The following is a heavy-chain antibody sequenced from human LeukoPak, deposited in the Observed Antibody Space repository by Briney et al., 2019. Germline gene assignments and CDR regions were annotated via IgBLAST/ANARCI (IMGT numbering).Heavy chain of an antibody. J-gene: IGHJ4*02. CDR2: ISGSGGST. Sequence: GGSLRLSCAASGFTFSSYAMSWVRQAPGKGLEWVSAISGSGGSTYNADSVKGRFTISRDNSKNTLDLQMDSLRAEDTAVYYCAKDVGGATRFLDYWGQGTLVTVSS. CDR1: GFTFSSYA. V-gene: IGHV3-23*01. CDR3: AKDVGGATRFLDY. D-gene: IGHD1-26*01.